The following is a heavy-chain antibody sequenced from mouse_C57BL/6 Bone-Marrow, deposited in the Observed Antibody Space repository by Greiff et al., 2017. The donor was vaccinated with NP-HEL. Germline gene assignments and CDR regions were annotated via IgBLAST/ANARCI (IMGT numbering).Heavy chain of an antibody. CDR2: IYPRSGNT. V-gene: IGHV1-81*01. CDR3: ASRGGSRRWYVDV. Sequence: VQLQQSGAELARPGASVKLSCKASGYTFTSYGISWVKQRTGQGLEWIGEIYPRSGNTYYNEKFKGKATLTADKSSSTAYMELRSLTSEDSAVYFCASRGGSRRWYVDVWGTGTTVTVSS. D-gene: IGHD1-1*01. J-gene: IGHJ1*03. CDR1: GYTFTSYG.